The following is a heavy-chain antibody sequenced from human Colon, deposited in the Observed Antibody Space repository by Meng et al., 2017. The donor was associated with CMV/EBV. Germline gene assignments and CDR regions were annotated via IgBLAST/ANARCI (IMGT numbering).Heavy chain of an antibody. D-gene: IGHD6-19*01. J-gene: IGHJ4*01. CDR1: GFTFSTYD. V-gene: IGHV3-13*01. CDR2: IGTVGDT. Sequence: GESLKISCTASGFTFSTYDFHWVRQPTGKGLEWVSSIGTVGDTYSIGSVKGRFIISRDNAKNTVYLQMNSLRAEDTAVYYCARVVPGAVGSISYFDSWGQGTLVTVSS. CDR3: ARVVPGAVGSISYFDS.